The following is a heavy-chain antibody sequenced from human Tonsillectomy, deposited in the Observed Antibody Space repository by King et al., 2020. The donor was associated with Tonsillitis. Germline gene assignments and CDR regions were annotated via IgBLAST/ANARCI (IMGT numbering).Heavy chain of an antibody. D-gene: IGHD1-26*01. J-gene: IGHJ4*02. CDR3: ARGGSYPPYYFDY. CDR1: GYTFTNYG. Sequence: QLVQSGAEVKKPGASVRGSCKPSGYTFTNYGIIWVRQAPGQGLKCMVCISPSIGNTNYAQKIPGRLTMTTDTSTSTAYMELRSLRSDDTAVYYCARGGSYPPYYFDYWGQGTPVTVSS. CDR2: ISPSIGNT. V-gene: IGHV1-18*01.